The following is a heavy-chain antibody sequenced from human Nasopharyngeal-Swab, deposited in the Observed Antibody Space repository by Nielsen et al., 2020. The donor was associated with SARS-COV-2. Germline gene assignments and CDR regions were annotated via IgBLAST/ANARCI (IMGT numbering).Heavy chain of an antibody. CDR2: ISTASEYI. CDR1: GFRFSGYW. CDR3: ARDVGRLIRNAHMDV. Sequence: GESLKISCAASGFRFSGYWLSWVRQAPGKGLEWVSTISTASEYIYYADSLRGRFTISRDNGKNSLYLQMNSLRAEDTAVYYCARDVGRLIRNAHMDVWGKGTTVTVSS. J-gene: IGHJ6*03. V-gene: IGHV3-21*01. D-gene: IGHD3-16*01.